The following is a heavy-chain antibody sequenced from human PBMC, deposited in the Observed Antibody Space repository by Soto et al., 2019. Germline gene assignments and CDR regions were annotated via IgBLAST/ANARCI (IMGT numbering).Heavy chain of an antibody. CDR3: ARVGTHDSSGYSPFDY. CDR2: VIPIFGTA. CDR1: GGTFSSYA. Sequence: QVQLVQSGAEVKKPGSSVKVSCKASGGTFSSYAISWVRQAPGQGLAGMGGVIPIFGTANYAQKFQGRVTITADESTSTAYMELSSLRSEDTAVYYCARVGTHDSSGYSPFDYWGQGTLVTVSS. V-gene: IGHV1-69*01. D-gene: IGHD3-22*01. J-gene: IGHJ4*02.